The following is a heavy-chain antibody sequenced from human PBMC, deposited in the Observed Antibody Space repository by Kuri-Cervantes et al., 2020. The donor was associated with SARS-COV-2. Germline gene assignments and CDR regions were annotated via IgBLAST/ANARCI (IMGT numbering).Heavy chain of an antibody. J-gene: IGHJ6*02. Sequence: ASVKVSCKASGYTFTGYYMHWVRQAPGQGLEWLGWINPNSGGTNYAQKFQGWVTMTRDTSISKAYMELSRLRSDDTAVYYCARDPGYSSSSVYYYYGMDVWGQGTTVTVSS. D-gene: IGHD6-6*01. V-gene: IGHV1-2*04. CDR3: ARDPGYSSSSVYYYYGMDV. CDR2: INPNSGGT. CDR1: GYTFTGYY.